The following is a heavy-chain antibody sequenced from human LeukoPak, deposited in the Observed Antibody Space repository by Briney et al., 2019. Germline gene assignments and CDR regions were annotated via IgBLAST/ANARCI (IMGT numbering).Heavy chain of an antibody. J-gene: IGHJ4*02. CDR2: IYHSGST. Sequence: SETLSLTCTVSGGSIIGYYWNWIRQPPGKGLDWSGYIYHSGSTNYNPSLRSRVTISVDTSKTQISLKLRAVTAADTAVYYCARSRVWSDYWGYFDYWGQGTLVTVSS. CDR3: ARSRVWSDYWGYFDY. V-gene: IGHV4-59*01. D-gene: IGHD3-3*01. CDR1: GGSIIGYY.